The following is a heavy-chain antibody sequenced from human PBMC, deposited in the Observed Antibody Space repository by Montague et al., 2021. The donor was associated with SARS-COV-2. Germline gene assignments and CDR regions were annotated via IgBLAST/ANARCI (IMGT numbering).Heavy chain of an antibody. CDR2: INNSGST. CDR1: GGSFSGHY. V-gene: IGHV4-34*01. D-gene: IGHD3-22*01. Sequence: SETLSLTCAVYGGSFSGHYWSWIRQPPGKGLERIGEINNSGSTNYNPSLKSQVTISVDTSKNQFSLKLHSVTAADTAVYYCARGRIEVSMIVVVLTGASYYMDVWGKGTTVTVSS. CDR3: ARGRIEVSMIVVVLTGASYYMDV. J-gene: IGHJ6*03.